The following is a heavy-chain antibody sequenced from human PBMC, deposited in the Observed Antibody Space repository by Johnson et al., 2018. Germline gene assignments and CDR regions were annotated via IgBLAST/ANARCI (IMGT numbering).Heavy chain of an antibody. J-gene: IGHJ4*02. V-gene: IGHV3-11*04. CDR2: ISSSGNTT. Sequence: QVQLVQSGGGLVKPGGSLRLSCAASGFTCSDYYMSWIRQAPGKGLEWVSYISSSGNTTYYADSVKGRFTISRDNAKNSLYLQMKSLRAEDTAVYYCARGDSGGWYFDYWGQGTLVTVSS. CDR1: GFTCSDYY. D-gene: IGHD6-19*01. CDR3: ARGDSGGWYFDY.